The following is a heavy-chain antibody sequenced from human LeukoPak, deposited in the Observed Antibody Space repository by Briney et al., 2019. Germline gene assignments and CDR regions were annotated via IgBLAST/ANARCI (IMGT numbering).Heavy chain of an antibody. V-gene: IGHV1-69*06. J-gene: IGHJ4*02. Sequence: GASVKVSCKASGGTFSSYAISWVRQAPGQGLEWMGGIIPIFGTANYAQKFQGRVTITADKSTSTAYMAMSRLRSDDTAVFYCARGSRYHDWLSPLDSWGQGTLVTVSS. D-gene: IGHD3-9*01. CDR1: GGTFSSYA. CDR3: ARGSRYHDWLSPLDS. CDR2: IIPIFGTA.